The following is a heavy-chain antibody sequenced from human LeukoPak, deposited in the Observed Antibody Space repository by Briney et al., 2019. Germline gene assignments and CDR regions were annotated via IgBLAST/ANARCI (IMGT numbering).Heavy chain of an antibody. Sequence: GGSLRLSCAASGFTFSSYWMHWVRQAPGKGLDWVSYITSSGGITYYADSVKGRFTVSRDNAKNSLYLQMNSLRAEDTAVYYCAGERNCGGDCYQGSWFDPWGQGTLVTVSS. D-gene: IGHD2-21*02. CDR1: GFTFSSYW. CDR3: AGERNCGGDCYQGSWFDP. CDR2: ITSSGGIT. J-gene: IGHJ5*02. V-gene: IGHV3-48*04.